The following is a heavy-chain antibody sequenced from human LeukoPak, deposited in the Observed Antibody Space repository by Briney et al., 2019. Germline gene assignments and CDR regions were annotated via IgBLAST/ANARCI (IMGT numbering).Heavy chain of an antibody. D-gene: IGHD3-10*01. J-gene: IGHJ3*02. CDR2: INHSGST. CDR3: ARGGLLWFGEDDAFDI. V-gene: IGHV4-34*01. Sequence: SETLSLTCAVYGGSFSGYYWSWIRQPPGKGLEWIGEINHSGSTNYNPSLKSRVTISVDTSKNQFSLKLSSVTAADTAVYYCARGGLLWFGEDDAFDIWGQGTMVTVSS. CDR1: GGSFSGYY.